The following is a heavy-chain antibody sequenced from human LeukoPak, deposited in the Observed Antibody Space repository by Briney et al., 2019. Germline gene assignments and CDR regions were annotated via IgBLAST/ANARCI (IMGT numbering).Heavy chain of an antibody. V-gene: IGHV3-21*01. CDR1: GFTFSSYS. J-gene: IGHJ3*02. Sequence: KPGGSLRLSCAASGFTFSSYSMSWARQARGKGLEWVSSISSSSSYIHYADLVKGRFTISRDNAKNSLYLQMNSLRAEDTAVYYCARLDTAMDYSAFDIWGQGTMVAVSS. CDR2: ISSSSSYI. D-gene: IGHD5-18*01. CDR3: ARLDTAMDYSAFDI.